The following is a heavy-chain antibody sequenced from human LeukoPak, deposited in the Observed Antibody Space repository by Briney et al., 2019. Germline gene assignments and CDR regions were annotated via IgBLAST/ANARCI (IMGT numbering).Heavy chain of an antibody. V-gene: IGHV4-34*01. D-gene: IGHD3-10*01. Sequence: SETLSLTCTVSGGSISSYYWSWIRQPPGKGLEWIGEINHSGSTNYNPSLKSRVTISVDTSKNQFSLKLSSVTAADTAVYYCARPVNYYGSGSFGYWGQGTLVTVSS. CDR2: INHSGST. CDR3: ARPVNYYGSGSFGY. J-gene: IGHJ4*02. CDR1: GGSISSYY.